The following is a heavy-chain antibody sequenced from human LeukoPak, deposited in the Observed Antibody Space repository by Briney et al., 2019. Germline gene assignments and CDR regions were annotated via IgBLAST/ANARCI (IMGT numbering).Heavy chain of an antibody. D-gene: IGHD2-2*01. V-gene: IGHV3-21*01. CDR3: ARADCSGSTCYLRRSWFDP. Sequence: SGGSLRLSCAASGFTFSSFDMNWVRQAPGKRLEWVSSISTSSRYIYYRDSVKGRFTISRDDAKNSLYLQMNSLRVEDTAVYYCARADCSGSTCYLRRSWFDPWGQGTLVTVSS. J-gene: IGHJ5*02. CDR2: ISTSSRYI. CDR1: GFTFSSFD.